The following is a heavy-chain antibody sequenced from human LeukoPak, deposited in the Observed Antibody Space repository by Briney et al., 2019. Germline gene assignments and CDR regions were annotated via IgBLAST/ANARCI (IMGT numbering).Heavy chain of an antibody. D-gene: IGHD3-3*01. J-gene: IGHJ3*02. CDR2: INPKSGAA. CDR3: ARALNGFDFGVVFDI. V-gene: IGHV1-2*02. CDR1: GYIFSDYY. Sequence: GASVKVSCKASGYIFSDYYMHWVRQAPGQGLEWLGWINPKSGAADYAQQFRGRVTMTRDTSINTDYMEMKRVTSDDTAVYYCARALNGFDFGVVFDIWGQGTMVTVSS.